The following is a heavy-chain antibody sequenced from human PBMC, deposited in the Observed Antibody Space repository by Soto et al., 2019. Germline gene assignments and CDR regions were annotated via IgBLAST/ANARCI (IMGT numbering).Heavy chain of an antibody. D-gene: IGHD2-15*01. Sequence: ASVKVSCKASGYTFTSYGISWVRQAPGQGLDWMGWISAYNGNTNYAQKLQGRVTMTTDTSTSTAYMELRSLRSDDTAVYYCAIASYCSGGSCYYNGWFDPWGQGTLVTVSS. CDR3: AIASYCSGGSCYYNGWFDP. V-gene: IGHV1-18*01. CDR1: GYTFTSYG. J-gene: IGHJ5*02. CDR2: ISAYNGNT.